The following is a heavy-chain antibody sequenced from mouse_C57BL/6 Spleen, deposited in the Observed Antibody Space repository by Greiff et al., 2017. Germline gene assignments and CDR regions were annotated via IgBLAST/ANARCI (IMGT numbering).Heavy chain of an antibody. CDR3: ARSGSSGPAWFAY. CDR1: GYTFTSYW. V-gene: IGHV1-59*01. Sequence: QVQLQQPGAELVRPGTSVKLSCKASGYTFTSYWMHWVKQRPGQGLEWIGVIDPSDSYTNYNQKFKGKATLTVDTSSSTAYMQLSSLTSEDSAVYYWARSGSSGPAWFAYWGQGTLVTVSA. J-gene: IGHJ3*01. D-gene: IGHD3-2*02. CDR2: IDPSDSYT.